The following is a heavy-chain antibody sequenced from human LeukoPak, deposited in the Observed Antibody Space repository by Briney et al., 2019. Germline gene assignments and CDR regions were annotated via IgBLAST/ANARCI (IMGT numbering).Heavy chain of an antibody. D-gene: IGHD4-23*01. CDR2: IYYSGST. CDR1: GVSISSYY. V-gene: IGHV4-59*01. J-gene: IGHJ3*02. Sequence: SETLSLTCTVSGVSISSYYWSWIRQPPGKGLEWIGYIYYSGSTNYNPSLKSRVTISVDTSKNQFSLKLSSVTAADTAVYYCAGDSTEVNVFDIWGLGTMVTVSS. CDR3: AGDSTEVNVFDI.